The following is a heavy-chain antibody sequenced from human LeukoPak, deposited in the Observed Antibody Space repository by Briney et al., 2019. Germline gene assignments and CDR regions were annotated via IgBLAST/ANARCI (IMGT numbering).Heavy chain of an antibody. V-gene: IGHV3-30*02. CDR2: IRYDGSNK. CDR1: GFTFSSYG. Sequence: GGSLRLSCAAPGFTFSSYGMHWVRQAPGKGLEWVAFIRYDGSNKYYADSVKGRFTISRDNAKKSLHLQMNSLRVEDTAVYYCARDADGHLDLWGRGTLVTVSS. CDR3: ARDADGHLDL. J-gene: IGHJ2*01. D-gene: IGHD5-24*01.